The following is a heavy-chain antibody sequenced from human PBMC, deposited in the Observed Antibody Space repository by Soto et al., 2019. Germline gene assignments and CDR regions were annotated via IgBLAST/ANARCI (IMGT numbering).Heavy chain of an antibody. Sequence: GASVKVSCKASGGTFSSYTISWVRQAPGQGLEWMGRIIPVLGIANYAQKFQGRVTITADKSTSTAYMELSSLRSEDTAVYYCVGSAELEPSYFDYWGQGTLVTVSS. V-gene: IGHV1-69*02. CDR1: GGTFSSYT. J-gene: IGHJ4*02. CDR2: IIPVLGIA. D-gene: IGHD1-1*01. CDR3: VGSAELEPSYFDY.